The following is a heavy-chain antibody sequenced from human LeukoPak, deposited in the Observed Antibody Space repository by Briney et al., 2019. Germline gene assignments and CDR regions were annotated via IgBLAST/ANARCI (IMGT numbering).Heavy chain of an antibody. Sequence: ASVKVSCRASGGTFSSYAISWVRQAPGQGLEWMGGTIPIFGTANYAQKFQGRVTITADESTSTAYMELSSLRSEDTAVYYCARRDSSGYLVDYWGQGTLVTVSS. J-gene: IGHJ4*02. D-gene: IGHD3-22*01. CDR1: GGTFSSYA. CDR2: TIPIFGTA. CDR3: ARRDSSGYLVDY. V-gene: IGHV1-69*01.